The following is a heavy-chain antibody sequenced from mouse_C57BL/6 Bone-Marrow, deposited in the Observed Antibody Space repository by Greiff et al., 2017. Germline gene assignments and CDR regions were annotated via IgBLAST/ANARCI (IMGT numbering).Heavy chain of an antibody. D-gene: IGHD2-3*01. CDR2: IDPEPGGT. CDR1: GYTFTDYE. V-gene: IGHV1-15*01. Sequence: QVHVKQSGAELVRPGASVTLSCKASGYTFTDYEMHWVKQTPVHGLEWIGAIDPEPGGTAYNQKFKGKAILTADKSSSTAYMELRSLTSEDSAVYYCTRDGGWLRIYYAMDYWGQGTSVTVSS. J-gene: IGHJ4*01. CDR3: TRDGGWLRIYYAMDY.